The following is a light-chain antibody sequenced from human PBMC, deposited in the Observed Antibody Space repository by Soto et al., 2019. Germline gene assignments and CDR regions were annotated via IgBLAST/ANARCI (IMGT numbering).Light chain of an antibody. V-gene: IGKV1-5*03. CDR2: KAS. Sequence: DIQMTQSPSTLSASVGDRVIITCRASESNSNWLAWYQQKPGKAPNLLIYKASSLKSGVPLRFSGSGSGTEFTLTINRLQPDDFATYYCQQYDTYWTFGQGTKVEFK. CDR3: QQYDTYWT. CDR1: ESNSNW. J-gene: IGKJ1*01.